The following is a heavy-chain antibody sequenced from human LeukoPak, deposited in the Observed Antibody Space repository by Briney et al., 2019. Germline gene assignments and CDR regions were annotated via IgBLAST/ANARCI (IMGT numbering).Heavy chain of an antibody. CDR1: GFTFSNAW. J-gene: IGHJ6*02. V-gene: IGHV3-15*07. CDR2: IKSKTDGGTT. D-gene: IGHD5-18*01. Sequence: GSLRLSCAASGFTFSNAWMNWVRQAPGKGLEWVGRIKSKTDGGTTDYAAPVKGRFTISRDDSKNTLYLQMNSLKTEDTAVYYSTTYSTTTATYYYYYGMDVWGQETTVTVSS. CDR3: TTYSTTTATYYYYYGMDV.